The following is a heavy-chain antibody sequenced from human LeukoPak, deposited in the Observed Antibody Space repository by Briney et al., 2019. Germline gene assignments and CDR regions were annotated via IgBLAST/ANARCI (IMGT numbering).Heavy chain of an antibody. J-gene: IGHJ3*02. Sequence: GGSLRLSCGASGFTFSSYAMSWVRQAPGKGGECGSAISGSGGSTYYADSVKGRFTISRDNSKNTLYLQMNSLRAEDTDVYYCAKDRGRYCSSTSCYPDAFDIWGQGKMVTVSS. CDR1: GFTFSSYA. V-gene: IGHV3-23*01. CDR2: ISGSGGST. CDR3: AKDRGRYCSSTSCYPDAFDI. D-gene: IGHD2-2*01.